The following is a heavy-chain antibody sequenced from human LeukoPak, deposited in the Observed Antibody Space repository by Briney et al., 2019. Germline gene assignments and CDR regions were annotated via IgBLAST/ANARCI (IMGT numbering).Heavy chain of an antibody. CDR3: ASSYGSALDI. V-gene: IGHV3-7*01. D-gene: IGHD3-16*01. CDR2: IKQDGSEK. Sequence: PGGSLRLSCETSGFTFSNYWMSWVRQAPGKGLEWVANIKQDGSEKVYVDSVKGRFTISTDNAKNSLYLQMNSLRAEDTAVYYCASSYGSALDIWGQGTMVSVSS. CDR1: GFTFSNYW. J-gene: IGHJ3*02.